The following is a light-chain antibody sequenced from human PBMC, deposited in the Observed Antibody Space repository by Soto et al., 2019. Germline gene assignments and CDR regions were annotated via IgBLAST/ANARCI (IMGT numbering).Light chain of an antibody. Sequence: AIRMTQSPSSFSASTGDRVTITCRASQGISSYLAWYQQKQGKAPKLLIYAASTLQSGVPSRFSGSGSGTDFTLTISCLQSEDFATYYCQQYYSYPFTFGPGTKVDI. CDR2: AAS. V-gene: IGKV1-8*01. CDR3: QQYYSYPFT. CDR1: QGISSY. J-gene: IGKJ3*01.